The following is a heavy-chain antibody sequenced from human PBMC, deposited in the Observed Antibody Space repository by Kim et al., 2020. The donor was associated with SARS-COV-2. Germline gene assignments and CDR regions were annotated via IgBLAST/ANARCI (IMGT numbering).Heavy chain of an antibody. CDR1: GFTFSSYA. CDR3: AKDTPLYYDILTGYYTKYYFDY. V-gene: IGHV3-23*01. Sequence: GGSLRLSCAASGFTFSSYAMSWVRQAPGKGLEWVSAISGSGGSTYYADSVKGRFTISRDNSKNTLYLQMNSLRAEDTAVYYCAKDTPLYYDILTGYYTKYYFDYWGQGNLVTVSS. J-gene: IGHJ4*02. CDR2: ISGSGGST. D-gene: IGHD3-9*01.